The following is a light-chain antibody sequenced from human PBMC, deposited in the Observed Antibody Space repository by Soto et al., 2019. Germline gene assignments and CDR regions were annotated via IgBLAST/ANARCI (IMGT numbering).Light chain of an antibody. J-gene: IGKJ5*01. V-gene: IGKV3-20*01. CDR2: ASS. CDR3: QLYGISPH. CDR1: QSVSSN. Sequence: EIVMPQSPSTLSVSPGDRATLSCRASQSVSSNLAWYQHKPGQAPRLLIYASSNRATGIPDRFSGSASGTDFTLTINRLEPEDLAVYYCQLYGISPHFGQGTRLEI.